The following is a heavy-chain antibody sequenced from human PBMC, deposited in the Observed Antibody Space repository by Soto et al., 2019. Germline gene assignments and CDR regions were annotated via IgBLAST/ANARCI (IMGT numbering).Heavy chain of an antibody. CDR1: GYTFIYFW. J-gene: IGHJ4*02. CDR2: IYPGASDI. V-gene: IGHV5-51*01. D-gene: IGHD2-2*01. Sequence: GESLKISCKASGYTFIYFWVAWVRQVPGKGLEWMGVIYPGASDIRYSPSFEGHVTISADKSTNTAYLQWSSLEAADTAIYYCGRQGTSRRADYADYDFWGQGPMVTVFS. CDR3: GRQGTSRRADYADYDF.